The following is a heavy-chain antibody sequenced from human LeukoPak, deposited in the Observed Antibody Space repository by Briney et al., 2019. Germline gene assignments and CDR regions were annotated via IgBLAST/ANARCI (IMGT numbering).Heavy chain of an antibody. V-gene: IGHV3-7*01. D-gene: IGHD1-26*01. J-gene: IGHJ5*02. Sequence: GRSLRLSCAASGFTFSSNWMSWGRQAPEKGLEWVADIKQDGSEKYYVDSVKGRFTISRDNAKNLLYLQMNSLRVEDTAVYYCAREAGATNLWGQGSLVTVSS. CDR2: IKQDGSEK. CDR3: AREAGATNL. CDR1: GFTFSSNW.